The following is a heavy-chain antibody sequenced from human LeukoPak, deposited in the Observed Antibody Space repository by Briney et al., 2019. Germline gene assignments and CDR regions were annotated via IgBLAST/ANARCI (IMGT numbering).Heavy chain of an antibody. J-gene: IGHJ3*02. CDR3: AKASSEYSSGRGDDAFDI. D-gene: IGHD6-19*01. CDR1: GFTFDDYA. V-gene: IGHV3-9*01. CDR2: ISWNSGSI. Sequence: GGSLRLSCAASGFTFDDYAMHWVRQAPGKGLEWVSGISWNSGSIGYADSVKGRFTISRDNAKNSLYLQMNSLRAEDTALYYCAKASSEYSSGRGDDAFDIWGQGTMVTVSS.